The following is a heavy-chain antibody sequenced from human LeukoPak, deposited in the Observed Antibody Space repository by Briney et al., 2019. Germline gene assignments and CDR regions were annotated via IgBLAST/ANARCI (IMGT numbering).Heavy chain of an antibody. CDR3: ASEPGTSYAFDI. CDR1: GVLISDGEW. D-gene: IGHD2-2*01. V-gene: IGHV4-4*02. CDR2: IFHSGLT. Sequence: SGTLSLTCAVSGVLISDGEWWSWVRQPPGKGLEWIGEIFHSGLTTYNPSLESRVTISVDRSKNQFSLKLSSVTAADTAVYYCASEPGTSYAFDIWGQGTMDTVSS. J-gene: IGHJ3*02.